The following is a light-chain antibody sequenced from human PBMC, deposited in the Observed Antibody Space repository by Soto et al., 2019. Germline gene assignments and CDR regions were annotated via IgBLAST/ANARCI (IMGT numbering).Light chain of an antibody. CDR1: QSISSK. V-gene: IGKV3-15*01. J-gene: IGKJ5*01. CDR2: GAS. Sequence: EIVMTQSPATLSVSPGERATLSCRASQSISSKVGWYQQKPGQAPRLLIYGASTRATGVPPRFSGSGSGTEFTPTISSLQSEDFAVDYCQQYNIWSSITFGQGTRLEIK. CDR3: QQYNIWSSIT.